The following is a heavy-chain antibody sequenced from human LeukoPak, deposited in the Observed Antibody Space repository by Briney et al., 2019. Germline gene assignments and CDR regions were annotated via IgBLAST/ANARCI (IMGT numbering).Heavy chain of an antibody. J-gene: IGHJ4*02. V-gene: IGHV3-23*01. D-gene: IGHD2-15*01. Sequence: SGGSLRLSCAASGFSFNTYGMTWVRQAPGKGLEWVSSITDFGGTTYYAGSVRGRFTISRDNSKNTVYLQMNSLRAEDTALYYCVKVAATWGVFDNWGQGTLVTVSS. CDR2: ITDFGGTT. CDR1: GFSFNTYG. CDR3: VKVAATWGVFDN.